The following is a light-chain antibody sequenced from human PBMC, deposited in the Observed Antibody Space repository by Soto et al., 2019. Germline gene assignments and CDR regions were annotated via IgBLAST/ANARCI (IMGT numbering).Light chain of an antibody. CDR2: DAS. J-gene: IGKJ4*01. V-gene: IGKV3-11*01. CDR1: QSVSSY. CDR3: QQHSDWPLT. Sequence: EILLTQSPVTLSFSPGERAPPSCRASQSVSSYLAWYQQKPGQAPRLLIYDASNRATGIPARFSGSGSGTDFTLTISSLEPEDFTVYYCQQHSDWPLTLGGGTKVDNK.